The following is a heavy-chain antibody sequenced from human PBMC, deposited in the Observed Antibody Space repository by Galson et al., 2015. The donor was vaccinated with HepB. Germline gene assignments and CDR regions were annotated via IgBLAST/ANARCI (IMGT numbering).Heavy chain of an antibody. CDR2: ISGSGGST. J-gene: IGHJ4*02. CDR3: AKSSGSYFIKYYFDY. D-gene: IGHD1-26*01. Sequence: SLRLSCAASGFTFSSYAMSWVRQAPGKGLEWVSAISGSGGSTYYAGSVKGRFTISRDNSKNTLYLQMNSLRAEDTAVYYRAKSSGSYFIKYYFDYWGQGTLVTVSS. CDR1: GFTFSSYA. V-gene: IGHV3-23*01.